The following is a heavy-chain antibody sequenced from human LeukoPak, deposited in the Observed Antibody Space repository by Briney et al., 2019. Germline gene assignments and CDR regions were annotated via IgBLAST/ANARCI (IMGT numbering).Heavy chain of an antibody. CDR3: AKDSSLSLISGYYFDY. CDR1: GFPFSSYG. V-gene: IGHV3-30*02. Sequence: PGGSLRLSCAASGFPFSSYGMHWVRQAPGKGLEWVAFIRYDGNNKYYADSVKGRFTISRDNSKNTLYLQMNSLRAEDTAVYYCAKDSSLSLISGYYFDYWGQGTLVTVSS. CDR2: IRYDGNNK. D-gene: IGHD1-14*01. J-gene: IGHJ4*02.